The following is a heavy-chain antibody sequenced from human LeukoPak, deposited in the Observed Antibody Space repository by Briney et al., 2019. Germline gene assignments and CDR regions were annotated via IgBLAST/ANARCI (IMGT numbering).Heavy chain of an antibody. CDR1: GYTFTSYY. Sequence: VKVSCKASGYTFTSYYMHWVRQAPGQGLKWMGIINPSGGSTSYAQKFQGRVTMTRDTSTSTVYMELSSLRSEDTAVYYCARDREYQLLYYYYYMDVWGKGTTVTVSS. V-gene: IGHV1-46*01. J-gene: IGHJ6*03. CDR3: ARDREYQLLYYYYYMDV. CDR2: INPSGGST. D-gene: IGHD2-2*01.